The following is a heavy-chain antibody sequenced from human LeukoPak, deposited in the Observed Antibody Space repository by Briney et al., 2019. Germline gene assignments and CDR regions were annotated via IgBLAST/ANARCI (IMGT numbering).Heavy chain of an antibody. CDR2: ISDYNGNT. Sequence: SEKVSCKASVYTFTSYGISWVRQAPGQGLEWMGWISDYNGNTYYAPNIHGRVTMTTASSTSTAYMELRSLRSDDMAVYYCARDNLAAIAGWGRDYWGQGTLVTVSS. CDR1: VYTFTSYG. J-gene: IGHJ4*02. V-gene: IGHV1-18*03. CDR3: ARDNLAAIAGWGRDY. D-gene: IGHD2-15*01.